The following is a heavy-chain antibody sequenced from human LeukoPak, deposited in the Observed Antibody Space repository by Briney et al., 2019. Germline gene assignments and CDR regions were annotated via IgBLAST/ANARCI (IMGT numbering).Heavy chain of an antibody. Sequence: PSETLSLTCAVYGGSFSGYYWSWIRQPPVKGLEWIGEINHSGSTNYNPSLKSRVTISVDTSKNQFSLKLSSVTAADTAVYYCARGVYYGDYGTLDHFDYWGQGTLVTVSS. J-gene: IGHJ4*02. CDR1: GGSFSGYY. CDR2: INHSGST. CDR3: ARGVYYGDYGTLDHFDY. V-gene: IGHV4-34*01. D-gene: IGHD4-17*01.